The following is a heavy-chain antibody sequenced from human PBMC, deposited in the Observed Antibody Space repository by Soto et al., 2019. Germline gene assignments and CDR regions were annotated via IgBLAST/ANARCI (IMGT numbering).Heavy chain of an antibody. Sequence: KSSETLSLTCTVSGGSISSGGYYWSWIRQHPGKGLEWIGYIYYSGSTYYNPSLKSRVTISVDTSKNQFSLKLSSVTAADTAVYYCARGEMVTIMPRYWGQGTLVTVSS. CDR1: GGSISSGGYY. V-gene: IGHV4-31*03. CDR2: IYYSGST. CDR3: ARGEMVTIMPRY. J-gene: IGHJ4*02. D-gene: IGHD5-18*01.